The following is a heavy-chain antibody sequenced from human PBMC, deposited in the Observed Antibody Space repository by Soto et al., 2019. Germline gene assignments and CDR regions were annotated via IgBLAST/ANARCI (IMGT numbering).Heavy chain of an antibody. CDR2: IYHSGST. V-gene: IGHV4-4*02. D-gene: IGHD1-26*01. Sequence: PSETLSLTCAVSGGSTSSSNWWSWVRQPPGKGLEWIGEIYHSGSTNYNPSLKSRVTISVDKSKNQFSLKLSSVTAADTAVYHCARGLRSLGLGWFDPWGHGTPVPVSP. J-gene: IGHJ5*02. CDR1: GGSTSSSNW. CDR3: ARGLRSLGLGWFDP.